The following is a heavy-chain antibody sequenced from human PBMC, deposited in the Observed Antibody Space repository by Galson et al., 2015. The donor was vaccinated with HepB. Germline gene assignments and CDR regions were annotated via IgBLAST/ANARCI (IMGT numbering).Heavy chain of an antibody. CDR1: GGTFSSYT. CDR3: ASPLPGSGSYYNTAFDI. Sequence: SVKVSCKASGGTFSSYTISWVRQAPGQGLEWMGRIIPILGIANYAQKFQGRVTITADKSTSTAYMELSSLRSEDTAVYYCASPLPGSGSYYNTAFDIWGQGTMVTVSS. J-gene: IGHJ3*02. D-gene: IGHD3-10*01. CDR2: IIPILGIA. V-gene: IGHV1-69*02.